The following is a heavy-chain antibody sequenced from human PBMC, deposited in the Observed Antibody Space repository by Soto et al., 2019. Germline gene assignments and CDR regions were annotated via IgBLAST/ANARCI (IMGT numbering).Heavy chain of an antibody. J-gene: IGHJ6*04. CDR2: ISYDGNTE. Sequence: QVQLVESGGGVVQPGRSLRLSCAASGFTLNDFGMHWVRQAPGKGLEWLAVISYDGNTEDYADSVKGRFTISRDSSKTTLYLQMDRLKAEDTAVYYCAKDRSLYLSFNYYGMDVWGEGTTVTVSS. V-gene: IGHV3-30*18. D-gene: IGHD2-2*02. CDR1: GFTLNDFG. CDR3: AKDRSLYLSFNYYGMDV.